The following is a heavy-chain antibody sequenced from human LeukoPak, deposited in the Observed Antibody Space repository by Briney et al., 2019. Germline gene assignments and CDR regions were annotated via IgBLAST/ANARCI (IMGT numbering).Heavy chain of an antibody. CDR2: IYYSGST. CDR3: ARGCGGDCYSIIHDAFDI. Sequence: SSETLSLTCTVSGGSISSSSYYWGWIRQPPGKGLEWIGSIYYSGSTYYNPSLKSRVTISVDTSKNQFSLKLSSVTAADTAVYYCARGCGGDCYSIIHDAFDIWGQGTMVTVSS. D-gene: IGHD2-21*02. J-gene: IGHJ3*02. V-gene: IGHV4-39*07. CDR1: GGSISSSSYY.